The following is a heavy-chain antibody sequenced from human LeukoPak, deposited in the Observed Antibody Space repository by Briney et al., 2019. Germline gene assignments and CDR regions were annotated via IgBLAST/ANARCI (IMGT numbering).Heavy chain of an antibody. V-gene: IGHV1-2*02. CDR3: ARGQTVVSSTPGGY. CDR1: GGTFSSYA. CDR2: MNPNSGGT. Sequence: ASVKVSCKASGGTFSSYAISWVRQAPGQGLEWMGWMNPNSGGTNYAQRFQGRVTMTRDTSIGTAYMELSRLGSDDTAVYYCARGQTVVSSTPGGYWGQGTLVTVSS. D-gene: IGHD2-15*01. J-gene: IGHJ4*02.